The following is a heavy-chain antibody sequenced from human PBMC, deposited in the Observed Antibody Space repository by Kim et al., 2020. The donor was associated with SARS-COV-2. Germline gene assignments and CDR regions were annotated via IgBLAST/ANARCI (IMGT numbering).Heavy chain of an antibody. V-gene: IGHV3-53*01. J-gene: IGHJ3*02. CDR3: ASSAYCGGDCYPHDAFDI. CDR2: IYSGGST. CDR1: GFTVSSNY. D-gene: IGHD2-21*02. Sequence: GGSLRLSCAASGFTVSSNYMSWVRQAPGKGLEWVSVIYSGGSTYYADSVKGRFTISRDNSKNTLYLQMNSLRAEDTAVYYCASSAYCGGDCYPHDAFDIWGQGTMVTVSS.